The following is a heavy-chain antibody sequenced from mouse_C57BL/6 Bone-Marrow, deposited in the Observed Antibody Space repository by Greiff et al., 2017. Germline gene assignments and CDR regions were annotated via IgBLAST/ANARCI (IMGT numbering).Heavy chain of an antibody. CDR3: ARSHYYGGDFDY. J-gene: IGHJ2*01. CDR1: GYTFTSYW. V-gene: IGHV1-53*01. CDR2: INPSNGGT. D-gene: IGHD1-2*01. Sequence: QVQLQQPGTELVKPGASVKLSCKASGYTFTSYWMHWVKQRPGQGLEWIGNINPSNGGTNYNEKFKSKATLPVDKSSSTAYMQLSSLTSEDSAVYYCARSHYYGGDFDYWGQGTTLTVSS.